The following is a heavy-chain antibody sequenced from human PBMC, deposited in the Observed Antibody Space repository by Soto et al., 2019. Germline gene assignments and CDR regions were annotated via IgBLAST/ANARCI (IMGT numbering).Heavy chain of an antibody. CDR3: ARGAGYYDSSGYYYYYYGMDV. D-gene: IGHD3-22*01. CDR1: GGSISSGDYY. J-gene: IGHJ6*02. Sequence: QVQLQESGPGLVKPSQTLSLTCTVSGGSISSGDYYWSWIRQPPGKGLEWIGYIYYSGSTYYNPSLKSRVTISVDTSKNQFSLKLSSVTAADTAVYYCARGAGYYDSSGYYYYYYGMDVWGQGTTVTVSS. V-gene: IGHV4-30-4*01. CDR2: IYYSGST.